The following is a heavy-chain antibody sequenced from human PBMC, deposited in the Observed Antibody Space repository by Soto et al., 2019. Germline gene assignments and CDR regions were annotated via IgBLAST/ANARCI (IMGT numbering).Heavy chain of an antibody. CDR3: ARVGGTSTSRSYVFDC. J-gene: IGHJ4*02. V-gene: IGHV3-49*03. Sequence: PVGSLRLSCTAYGFTFGDHDMSWLRQAPGKSLEWLGFIRGKAYGGTTEYAASVKGRFAMSRDDSQGIAYLQMNSLKTEDTAVYYCARVGGTSTSRSYVFDCWGQGSLVTVSS. CDR2: IRGKAYGGTT. D-gene: IGHD2-2*01. CDR1: GFTFGDHD.